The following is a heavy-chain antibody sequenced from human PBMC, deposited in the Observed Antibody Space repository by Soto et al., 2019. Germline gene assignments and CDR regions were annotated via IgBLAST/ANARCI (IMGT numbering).Heavy chain of an antibody. Sequence: PGGSLRLSCAASGFTFNDYAMHWVRQPPGKGLEWVSGISWNGRSIGYADSVKGRFTISRDNAKNSLHLQMNSLRAEDTALYYCAKGTYFDFWSGYYNYWGQGTLVTVSS. J-gene: IGHJ4*02. CDR2: ISWNGRSI. D-gene: IGHD3-3*01. CDR3: AKGTYFDFWSGYYNY. CDR1: GFTFNDYA. V-gene: IGHV3-9*01.